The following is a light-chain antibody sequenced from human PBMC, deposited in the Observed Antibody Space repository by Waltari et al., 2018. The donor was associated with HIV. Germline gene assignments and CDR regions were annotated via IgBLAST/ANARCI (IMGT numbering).Light chain of an antibody. J-gene: IGLJ2*01. CDR1: SSDIGAYDF. CDR3: SSFTTSNSLL. CDR2: EVS. Sequence: QSALTQPASVSGSPGQSIPVSCTGTSSDIGAYDFVSWYQQTPGTAPNLVIYEVSNRPSGISYRFAGSKSGNTASLTISGLQTEDEADYYCSSFTTSNSLLFGGGTKVTVL. V-gene: IGLV2-14*01.